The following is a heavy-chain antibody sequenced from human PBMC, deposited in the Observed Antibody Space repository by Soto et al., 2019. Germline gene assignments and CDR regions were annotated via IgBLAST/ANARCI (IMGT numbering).Heavy chain of an antibody. J-gene: IGHJ5*02. Sequence: QVTLKESGPVLVKPTETLTLRCTVSGLSITDSEMGVSWIRQPPGQPLEWLAHIDSSGEKSYRTFLKRRLANSKDTSKSQIVLTMTTMDPADTATYYCARRHLAVAVSPWFDPWGQGIPVTVSS. CDR1: GLSITDSEMG. CDR3: ARRHLAVAVSPWFDP. D-gene: IGHD6-19*01. CDR2: IDSSGEK. V-gene: IGHV2-26*01.